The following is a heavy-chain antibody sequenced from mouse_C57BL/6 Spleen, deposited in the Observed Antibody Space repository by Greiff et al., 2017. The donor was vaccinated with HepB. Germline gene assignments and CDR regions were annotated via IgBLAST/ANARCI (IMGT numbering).Heavy chain of an antibody. CDR1: GYTFTDYN. V-gene: IGHV1-22*01. Sequence: VQLKHSGPELVKPGASVKMSCKASGYTFTDYNMHWVKQSHGKSLEWIGYINPNNGGTSYNQKFKGKATLTVNKSSSTAYMELRSLTSEDSAVYYCARSGGNYPWYFDVWGTGTTVTVSS. D-gene: IGHD2-1*01. CDR3: ARSGGNYPWYFDV. CDR2: INPNNGGT. J-gene: IGHJ1*03.